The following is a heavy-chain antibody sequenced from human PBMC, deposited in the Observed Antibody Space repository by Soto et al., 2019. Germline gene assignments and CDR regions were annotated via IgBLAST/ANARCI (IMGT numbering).Heavy chain of an antibody. CDR1: GYTFTSYG. D-gene: IGHD2-15*01. CDR2: ISAYNGNT. V-gene: IGHV1-18*01. J-gene: IGHJ4*02. CDR3: ASGRFQYCSGGSCYSSIDY. Sequence: QVQLVQSGAEVKKPGASVKVSCKASGYTFTSYGISWVRQAPGQGLEWMGWISAYNGNTNYAQKLQGRGTMTTDTSTSTAYMELRSLRSDDTAVYYCASGRFQYCSGGSCYSSIDYWGQGTLVTVSS.